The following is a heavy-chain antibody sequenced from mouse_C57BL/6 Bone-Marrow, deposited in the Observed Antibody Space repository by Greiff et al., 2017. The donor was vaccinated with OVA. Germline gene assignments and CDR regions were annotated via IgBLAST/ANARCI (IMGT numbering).Heavy chain of an antibody. V-gene: IGHV3-6*01. Sequence: EVQLVESGPGLVKPSQSLSLTCSVTGYSITSGYYWNWIRQFPGNKLEWMGYISYDGSNNYNPSLKNRISITRDTSKNQFFLKLNSVTTEDTATYYCARKRAIDYWGQGTSVTVSS. CDR2: ISYDGSN. J-gene: IGHJ4*01. CDR1: GYSITSGYY. CDR3: ARKRAIDY.